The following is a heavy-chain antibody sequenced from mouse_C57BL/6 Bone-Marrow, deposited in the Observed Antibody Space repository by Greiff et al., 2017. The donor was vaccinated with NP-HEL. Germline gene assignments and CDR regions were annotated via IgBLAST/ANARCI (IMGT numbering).Heavy chain of an antibody. CDR1: GFTFSDYY. V-gene: IGHV5-12*01. CDR2: ISNGGGST. D-gene: IGHD2-1*01. Sequence: EVKLMESGGGLVQPGGSLKLSCAASGFTFSDYYMYWVRQTPEKRLEWVAYISNGGGSTYYPDTVKGRFTISRDNAKNTLYLQMSRLKSEDTAMYYCARHMGRGGNFSWFAYWGQGTLVTVSA. J-gene: IGHJ3*01. CDR3: ARHMGRGGNFSWFAY.